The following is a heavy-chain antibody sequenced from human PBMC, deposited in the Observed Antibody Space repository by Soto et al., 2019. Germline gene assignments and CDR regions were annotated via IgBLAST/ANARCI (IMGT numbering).Heavy chain of an antibody. CDR1: GGSFSGYY. D-gene: IGHD2-2*01. CDR3: APLYYSSTSCYDSFDY. Sequence: SETLSLTCAVYGGSFSGYYWSWIRQPPGKGLEWIGEINHSGSTNYNPSLKSRVTISVDTSKNQFSLKLSSVTAADTAVYYCAPLYYSSTSCYDSFDYWGQGTLVTVSS. J-gene: IGHJ4*02. V-gene: IGHV4-34*01. CDR2: INHSGST.